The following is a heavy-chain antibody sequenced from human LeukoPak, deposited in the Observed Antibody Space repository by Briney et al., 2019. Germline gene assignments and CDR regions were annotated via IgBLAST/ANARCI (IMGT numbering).Heavy chain of an antibody. CDR3: ATTNDGGGYQWGDFFDF. Sequence: SVKVSCKASGGTSNSHAIIWVRQAPGQGLEWMGRIIPNLGTTNRAQNFQDRVTLTADKSTNTAYMELTSLTSDDTAVYYCATTNDGGGYQWGDFFDFWGQGTLVTVSS. J-gene: IGHJ4*02. CDR2: IIPNLGTT. D-gene: IGHD1-26*01. CDR1: GGTSNSHA. V-gene: IGHV1-69*04.